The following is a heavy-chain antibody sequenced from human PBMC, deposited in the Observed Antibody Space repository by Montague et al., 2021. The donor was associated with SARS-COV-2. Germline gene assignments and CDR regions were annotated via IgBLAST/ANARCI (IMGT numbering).Heavy chain of an antibody. D-gene: IGHD6-19*01. CDR2: IYYSGST. V-gene: IGHV4-39*01. CDR3: ARQENRRGWFKPDVFDI. Sequence: SETLSLTCTVSGGSISSSSYYWGWIRQPPGKGLEWMGSIYYSGSTYYNSSLNSRVTISVDTSKNQFSLKLSSVTAADTAVYYCARQENRRGWFKPDVFDIWGQGTMVTVSS. CDR1: GGSISSSSYY. J-gene: IGHJ3*02.